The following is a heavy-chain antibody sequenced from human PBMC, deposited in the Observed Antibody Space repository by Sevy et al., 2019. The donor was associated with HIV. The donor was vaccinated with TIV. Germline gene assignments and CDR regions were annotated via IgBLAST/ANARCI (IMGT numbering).Heavy chain of an antibody. D-gene: IGHD2-8*01. J-gene: IGHJ4*02. Sequence: GGSLRLSCAASGFTFSKYSMSWVRQPPGKGLGWVSTLSFGCGEINHADSVKGRFTNSRDNSRNSLYLQMTNLRAEDTAVYYCAREGCTKPHDYWGQGTLVTVSS. V-gene: IGHV3-23*01. CDR3: AREGCTKPHDY. CDR2: LSFGCGEI. CDR1: GFTFSKYS.